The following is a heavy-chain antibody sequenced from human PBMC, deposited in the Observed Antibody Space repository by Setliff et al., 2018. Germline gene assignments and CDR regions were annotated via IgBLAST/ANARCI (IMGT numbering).Heavy chain of an antibody. Sequence: PSETLSLTCTVSGASVRSHYWSWIRQPPGKGLEWIGQIYTSWSTNYNPSLKSRVTISLDTSKNQFSLSLSSVTAADTAVYYCARMTGFAYMDVWGKGTPVTVSS. CDR1: GASVRSHY. CDR2: IYTSWST. J-gene: IGHJ6*03. V-gene: IGHV4-4*09. CDR3: ARMTGFAYMDV.